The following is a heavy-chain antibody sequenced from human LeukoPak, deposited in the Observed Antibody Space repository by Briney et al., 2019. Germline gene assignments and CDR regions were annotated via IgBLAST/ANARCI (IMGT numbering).Heavy chain of an antibody. V-gene: IGHV3-23*01. J-gene: IGHJ4*02. D-gene: IGHD1-1*01. CDR2: ITAGGGGT. CDR3: AKSHASIWNVYDY. CDR1: GFTFSGYA. Sequence: PGGSLRLSCAASGFTFSGYAMSWVRLAPGKGLEWVSAITAGGGGTYYADSVKGRFTISRDNLKNMVFLQMNSLRAEDTAIYYCAKSHASIWNVYDYWGQGTLVTVSS.